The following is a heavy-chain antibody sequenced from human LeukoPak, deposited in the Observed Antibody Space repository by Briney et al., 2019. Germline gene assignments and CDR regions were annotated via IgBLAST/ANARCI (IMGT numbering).Heavy chain of an antibody. V-gene: IGHV1-2*02. J-gene: IGHJ5*02. Sequence: ASVKVSCKASGYTFTGYYMHWVRQAPGQGLEWMGWINPNRGGTNYAQKLEGRVTMTRDTAMRTAYMEISRQREDDTAVYYCAGESAGYCGGDCYSNWFDPWGQGTLVTVSS. CDR3: AGESAGYCGGDCYSNWFDP. D-gene: IGHD2-21*01. CDR1: GYTFTGYY. CDR2: INPNRGGT.